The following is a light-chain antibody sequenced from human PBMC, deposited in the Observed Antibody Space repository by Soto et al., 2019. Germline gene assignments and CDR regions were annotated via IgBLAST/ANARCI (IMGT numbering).Light chain of an antibody. CDR3: QQFGISPT. CDR2: GAS. Sequence: EIVLTQSPGTLSLSPGERATLSCRASQTISSTFLAWYRQRPGQAPRLLIYGASSRATGIPDRFSGSGSGTDFTVTISRLEPEDFAVYYCQQFGISPTFGGGTKVEIK. V-gene: IGKV3-20*01. J-gene: IGKJ4*01. CDR1: QTISSTF.